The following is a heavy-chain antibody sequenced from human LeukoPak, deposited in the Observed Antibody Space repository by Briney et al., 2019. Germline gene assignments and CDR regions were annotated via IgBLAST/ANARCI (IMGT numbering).Heavy chain of an antibody. CDR2: IRSKAYGGTT. D-gene: IGHD6-19*01. CDR3: HGNSSSGWYRGPYYFDY. V-gene: IGHV3-49*03. CDR1: GFTFGDYA. Sequence: GGSLRLSCTASGFTFGDYAMSWFRQAPGKGLEWVGFIRSKAYGGTTEYAASVKGRFTISRDDSKSIAYLQMNSLKTEDTAVYYCHGNSSSGWYRGPYYFDYWGQGTLVTVSS. J-gene: IGHJ4*02.